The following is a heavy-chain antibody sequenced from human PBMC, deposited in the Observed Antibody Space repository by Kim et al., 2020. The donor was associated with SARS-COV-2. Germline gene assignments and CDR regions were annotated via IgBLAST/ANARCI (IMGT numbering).Heavy chain of an antibody. CDR1: GFPFSSYT. V-gene: IGHV3-21*04. D-gene: IGHD5-12*01. CDR2: ISVSTTYI. Sequence: GGSLRLSCAASGFPFSSYTMNWVRQAPGKGLEWVSSISVSTTYIYYADSVKGRFTISRDSAKNSLYLQMDSLRGEDTAVYYCARVRVATTSYYYGMDVWGQGTTATVSS. CDR3: ARVRVATTSYYYGMDV. J-gene: IGHJ6*02.